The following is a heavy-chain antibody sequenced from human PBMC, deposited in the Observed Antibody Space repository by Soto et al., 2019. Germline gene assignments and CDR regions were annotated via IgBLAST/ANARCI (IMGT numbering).Heavy chain of an antibody. V-gene: IGHV3-64D*06. D-gene: IGHD3-22*01. CDR2: ISTNGGST. CDR1: GFTFISYA. CDR3: VKGEYYYDSSGYYPFDY. Sequence: TGGSLRLSCSASGFTFISYAMHWVRQAPGKGLEYVSSISTNGGSTHYADSVKGRFTISRDNSKNTQYLQMSSLRADDTAVYYCVKGEYYYDSSGYYPFDYWGQGT. J-gene: IGHJ4*02.